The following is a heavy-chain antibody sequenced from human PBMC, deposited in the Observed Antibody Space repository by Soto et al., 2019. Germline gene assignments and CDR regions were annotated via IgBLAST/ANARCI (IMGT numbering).Heavy chain of an antibody. D-gene: IGHD6-19*01. CDR2: ISYDGSNK. J-gene: IGHJ4*02. CDR1: GFTFSSCG. V-gene: IGHV3-30*18. CDR3: AKDLRYYVQAVAGTSLGY. Sequence: GGSLRLSCAASGFTFSSCGMHWVRQAPGKGLEWVAVISYDGSNKYYADSVKGRFTISRDNSKNTLYLQMNSLRAEDTAVYYCAKDLRYYVQAVAGTSLGYWGQGTLVTVSS.